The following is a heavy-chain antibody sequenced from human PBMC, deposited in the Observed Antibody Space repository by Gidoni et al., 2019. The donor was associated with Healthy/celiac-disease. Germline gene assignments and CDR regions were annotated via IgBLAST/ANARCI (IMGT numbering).Heavy chain of an antibody. J-gene: IGHJ3*02. V-gene: IGHV4-59*01. CDR3: AREGGGSSGYSDAFDI. D-gene: IGHD3-22*01. Sequence: QVQLQESGPGLVKPSETLSLTCTVPGGSISSYYWSWIRQPPGKGLELIGYIYYSGGTNYNPSLKSRVNIAVDTYKNLFSLKLSSVTAADTAVYYCAREGGGSSGYSDAFDIWGQGTMVTVSS. CDR2: IYYSGGT. CDR1: GGSISSYY.